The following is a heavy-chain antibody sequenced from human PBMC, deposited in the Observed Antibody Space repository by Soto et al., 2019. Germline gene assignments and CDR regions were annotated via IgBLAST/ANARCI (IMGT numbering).Heavy chain of an antibody. CDR1: GGTFSSYA. J-gene: IGHJ6*02. Sequence: QVQLVQSGAEVKKPGSSVKVSCKASGGTFSSYAISWVRQAPGQGLEWMGGIIPIFGTANYAQKFQGRVTITADESTSTAYMELRSLRSEDTDVYYCARVVAAAGRYYYYGMDVWGQGTTVTVSS. V-gene: IGHV1-69*01. CDR2: IIPIFGTA. D-gene: IGHD6-13*01. CDR3: ARVVAAAGRYYYYGMDV.